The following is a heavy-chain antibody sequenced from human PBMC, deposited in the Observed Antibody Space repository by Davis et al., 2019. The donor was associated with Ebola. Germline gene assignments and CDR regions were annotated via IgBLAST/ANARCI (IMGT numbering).Heavy chain of an antibody. J-gene: IGHJ4*02. D-gene: IGHD3-22*01. CDR1: GYTFTSYG. CDR2: ISAYNGNT. CDR3: ARSSYDSSGYYFDY. V-gene: IGHV1-18*01. Sequence: ASVKVSCKASGYTFTSYGISWVRQAPGQGLEWMGWISAYNGNTNYAQKLQGRVTMTTDTSTSTAYMELRSLRAEDTAVYYCARSSYDSSGYYFDYWGQGTLVTVSS.